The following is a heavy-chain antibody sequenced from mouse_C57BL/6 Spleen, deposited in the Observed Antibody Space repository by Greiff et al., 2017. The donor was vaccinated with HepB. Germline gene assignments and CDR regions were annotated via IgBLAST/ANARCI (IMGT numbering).Heavy chain of an antibody. Sequence: DSGPGLVKPSQSLSPTRSVTGYSIPSGYYWNWIRQFPGNKLEWLVYLSYDGSNNYNPSLKNRLSITRNSSKNQFFLKLNSVTTEDTATYYFASASFDDWGEGTSLTVSS. V-gene: IGHV3-6*01. CDR2: LSYDGSN. D-gene: IGHD6-1*01. CDR1: GYSIPSGYY. CDR3: ASASFDD. J-gene: IGHJ2*03.